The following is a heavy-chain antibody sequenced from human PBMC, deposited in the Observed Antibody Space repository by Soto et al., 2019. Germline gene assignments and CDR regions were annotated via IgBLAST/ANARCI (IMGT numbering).Heavy chain of an antibody. CDR2: SYYSGST. J-gene: IGHJ4*02. V-gene: IGHV4-59*01. Sequence: QVQLQESGPGLVKPSETLSLTCTVSGGSISSYYWSWIRQPPGKGLEWIGYSYYSGSTNYNPSLKSRVTIAVDTSKNQFSLKLSSVTAAATAVYYCASSRYCSGGSCYPFDYWCQGTLVTVSS. D-gene: IGHD2-15*01. CDR1: GGSISSYY. CDR3: ASSRYCSGGSCYPFDY.